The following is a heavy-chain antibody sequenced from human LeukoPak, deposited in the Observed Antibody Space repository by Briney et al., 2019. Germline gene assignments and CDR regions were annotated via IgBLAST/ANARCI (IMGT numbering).Heavy chain of an antibody. D-gene: IGHD1-26*01. Sequence: SQSLSLTCTVSGGSISSYYWSWIRQFPGKGLEWIGYIYYSGSTNYNTSLKSRVTMSLYTSKNQFSLKLSSVTAADTALYYCARDLFVGAAQIWGQGTLVSVSS. CDR1: GGSISSYY. CDR3: ARDLFVGAAQI. J-gene: IGHJ4*02. V-gene: IGHV4-59*01. CDR2: IYYSGST.